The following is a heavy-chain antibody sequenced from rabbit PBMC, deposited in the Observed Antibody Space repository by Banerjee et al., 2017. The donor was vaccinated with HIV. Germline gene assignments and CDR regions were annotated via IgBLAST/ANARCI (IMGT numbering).Heavy chain of an antibody. Sequence: QSLEESGGDLVKPGASLTLTCTASGFSFTGSYYMCWVRQAPGKGLEWIGCIYAGSSGSTYYASWAKGRFTISKTSSTTVTLQMTSLTAADTATYFCARGGNYDGYGYAGLWGQGTLVTVS. CDR1: GFSFTGSYY. D-gene: IGHD6-1*01. CDR3: ARGGNYDGYGYAGL. CDR2: IYAGSSGST. J-gene: IGHJ4*01. V-gene: IGHV1S40*01.